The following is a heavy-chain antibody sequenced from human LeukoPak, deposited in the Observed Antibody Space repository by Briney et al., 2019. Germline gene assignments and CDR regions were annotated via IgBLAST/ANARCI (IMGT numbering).Heavy chain of an antibody. CDR3: ARGGRIVVVVAARRYNWFDP. CDR1: GGSFSGYY. D-gene: IGHD2-15*01. Sequence: PSETLSLTCAVYGGSFSGYYWSWIRQPPGKGLEWIGEINHSGSTNYNPSLKSRVTISVDTSKNQFSLKLGSVTAADTAVYYCARGGRIVVVVAARRYNWFDPWGQGTLVTVSS. CDR2: INHSGST. V-gene: IGHV4-34*01. J-gene: IGHJ5*02.